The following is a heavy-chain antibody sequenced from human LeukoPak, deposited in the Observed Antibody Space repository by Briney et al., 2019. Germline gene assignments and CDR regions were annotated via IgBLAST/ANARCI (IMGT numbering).Heavy chain of an antibody. CDR1: GASISSGSYY. V-gene: IGHV4-61*02. CDR3: ARGLSRGYSYGSIAY. D-gene: IGHD5-18*01. CDR2: IYTSGST. Sequence: SETLSLTCTVSGASISSGSYYWSWIRQPAGKGLEWIGRIYTSGSTNYNPSLKSRVTISVDTSKNQFSLKLSSVTAADTAVYYCARGLSRGYSYGSIAYWGQGTLVTVSS. J-gene: IGHJ4*02.